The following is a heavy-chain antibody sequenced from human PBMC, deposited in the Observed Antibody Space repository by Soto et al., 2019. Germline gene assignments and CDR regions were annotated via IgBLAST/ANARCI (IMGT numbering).Heavy chain of an antibody. Sequence: QVQLVQSGAEVKKPGSSVKVSCKASGGTFSSYAISWVRQAPGQGLELMGGIIPIFGTANYAQKFQGRVTITADESTSTAYMELSSLRSEDTAVYYCAGGRYCSGGSCYSGMSRWGQGTLVTVSS. V-gene: IGHV1-69*01. CDR1: GGTFSSYA. CDR2: IIPIFGTA. J-gene: IGHJ4*02. D-gene: IGHD2-15*01. CDR3: AGGRYCSGGSCYSGMSR.